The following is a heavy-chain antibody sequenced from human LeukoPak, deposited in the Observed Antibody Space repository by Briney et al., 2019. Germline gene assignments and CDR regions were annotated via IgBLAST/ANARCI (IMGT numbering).Heavy chain of an antibody. V-gene: IGHV1-2*02. CDR1: GYTFTGYY. Sequence: ASVKVSFKAAGYTFTGYYMHWVRQAPGQGLEWLGWINPNSGGTNYAQKFQGRVTMTRDTSITTAYLELSRLRSDDTAVYYCARDGDSLYYGMDVWGQGTTVTVSS. CDR2: INPNSGGT. CDR3: ARDGDSLYYGMDV. J-gene: IGHJ6*02. D-gene: IGHD2-21*01.